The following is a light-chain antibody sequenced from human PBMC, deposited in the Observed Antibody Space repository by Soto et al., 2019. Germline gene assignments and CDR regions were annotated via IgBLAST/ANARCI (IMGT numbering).Light chain of an antibody. Sequence: SYELTQPPSVSVAPGRTATITCGGNNIGSKSVHWYQQRPGQAPVLVVYDDGDRPSGIPVRFAGSNSGNTATLTISRVEAGDEADYYCQVWESSSGHYVFGSGTKLTVL. J-gene: IGLJ1*01. V-gene: IGLV3-21*03. CDR2: DDG. CDR1: NIGSKS. CDR3: QVWESSSGHYV.